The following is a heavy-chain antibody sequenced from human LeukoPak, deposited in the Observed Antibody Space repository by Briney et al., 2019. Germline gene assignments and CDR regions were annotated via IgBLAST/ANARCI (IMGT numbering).Heavy chain of an antibody. J-gene: IGHJ3*02. D-gene: IGHD1-26*01. CDR1: GFTFNNYG. CDR3: ARHGGIGGRSMCAFDI. V-gene: IGHV3-33*08. Sequence: GRSLRLSCAASGFTFNNYGMNWVRQAPGKGLGWVALIWYDGSNEDYADSVRGRFTISRDNSKNTLYLQMNSLRAEDTAVYYCARHGGIGGRSMCAFDIWGQGTMATVSS. CDR2: IWYDGSNE.